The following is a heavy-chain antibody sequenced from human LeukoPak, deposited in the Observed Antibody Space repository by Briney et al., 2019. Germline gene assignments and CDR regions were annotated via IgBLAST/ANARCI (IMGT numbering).Heavy chain of an antibody. Sequence: PGGSLRLSYAASGFTFSSYSMNWVRQAPGKGLEWVSSISSSSSYIYYADSVKGRFTISRDNAKNSLYLQMNSLRAEDTAVYYCARAYIVATSLGYWGQGTLVTVSS. D-gene: IGHD5-12*01. V-gene: IGHV3-21*01. CDR3: ARAYIVATSLGY. CDR1: GFTFSSYS. CDR2: ISSSSSYI. J-gene: IGHJ4*02.